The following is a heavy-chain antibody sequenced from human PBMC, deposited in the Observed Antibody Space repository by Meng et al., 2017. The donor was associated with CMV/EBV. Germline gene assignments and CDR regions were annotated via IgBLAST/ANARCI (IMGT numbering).Heavy chain of an antibody. D-gene: IGHD3-3*01. J-gene: IGHJ6*02. Sequence: GESLKISCAASGFTFSNYAMAWVRQAPGKGLEWVSAISDSGYSTYYADSVKGRFTIARDNSENTLNLQVNSLRADDTAVYYCAKGGTIFGVIIRDYYYSMDVWGQGTTVTVSS. CDR2: ISDSGYST. V-gene: IGHV3-23*01. CDR1: GFTFSNYA. CDR3: AKGGTIFGVIIRDYYYSMDV.